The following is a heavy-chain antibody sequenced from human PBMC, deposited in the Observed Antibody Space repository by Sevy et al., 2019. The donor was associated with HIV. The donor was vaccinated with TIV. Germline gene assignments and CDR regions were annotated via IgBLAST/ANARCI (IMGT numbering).Heavy chain of an antibody. CDR2: IKPDGSER. D-gene: IGHD6-19*01. J-gene: IGHJ4*02. CDR1: GFTFSTYW. V-gene: IGHV3-7*01. Sequence: GGSLRLSCAASGFTFSTYWMSWVHQAPGKGLEWVGNIKPDGSERYYVDSVKGRFTISRDNARNSLYLQMNSLRAEDTAVYYCARYSSGWYYYFDYWGQGTLVTVSS. CDR3: ARYSSGWYYYFDY.